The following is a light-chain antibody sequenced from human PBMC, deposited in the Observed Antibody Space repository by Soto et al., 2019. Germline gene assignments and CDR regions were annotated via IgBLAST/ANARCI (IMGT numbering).Light chain of an antibody. V-gene: IGLV3-21*04. CDR3: QVWDSSSDHPVV. CDR2: YDS. J-gene: IGLJ2*01. Sequence: SYEPTQPPSVSVAPGKTARVTCGGNNIGSKSVHWYQQKPGQAPVLVIYYDSDRPSGIPERFSGSNSGNTATLTISRVEAGDEADYYCQVWDSSSDHPVVFGGATKLTVL. CDR1: NIGSKS.